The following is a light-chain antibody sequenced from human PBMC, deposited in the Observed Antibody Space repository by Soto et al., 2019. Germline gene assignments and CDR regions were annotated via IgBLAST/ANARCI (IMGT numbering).Light chain of an antibody. Sequence: DIQITQYPSSLSASVGDRVTITCRASQSISSYLNWYQQKPGKAPKLLIYAASSLQIGVPSRFSGSGSGTDFTLTISSLQPEDFATYYCQQSYSTPLTFGGGTKVEIK. CDR2: AAS. J-gene: IGKJ4*01. V-gene: IGKV1-39*01. CDR1: QSISSY. CDR3: QQSYSTPLT.